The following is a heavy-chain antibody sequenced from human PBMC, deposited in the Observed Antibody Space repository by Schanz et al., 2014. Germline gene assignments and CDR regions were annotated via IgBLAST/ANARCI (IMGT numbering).Heavy chain of an antibody. D-gene: IGHD5-12*01. J-gene: IGHJ3*01. CDR1: GFNFSSHW. Sequence: VQLVESGGGVVQPGRSLRLSCAASGFNFSSHWMTWVRQAPGKGLEWVSLIYSGGDTNYAGSVKGRFTISRDGSKNTLYLQMNSLRAEDTAVYFCARDGGRDGYNLAFDVWGQGTLVTVSS. CDR2: IYSGGDT. V-gene: IGHV3-66*01. CDR3: ARDGGRDGYNLAFDV.